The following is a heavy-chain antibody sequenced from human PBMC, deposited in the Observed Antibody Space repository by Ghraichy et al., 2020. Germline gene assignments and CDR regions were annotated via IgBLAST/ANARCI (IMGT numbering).Heavy chain of an antibody. CDR3: AATMVRGPKRGAFDI. J-gene: IGHJ3*02. V-gene: IGHV1-24*01. D-gene: IGHD3-10*01. Sequence: ASVKVSGKVSGYTLTELSMHWVRQAPGKGLEWMGGFDPEDGETIYAQKFQGRVTMTEDTSTDTAYMELSSLRSEDTAVYYCAATMVRGPKRGAFDIWGQGTMVTVSS. CDR1: GYTLTELS. CDR2: FDPEDGET.